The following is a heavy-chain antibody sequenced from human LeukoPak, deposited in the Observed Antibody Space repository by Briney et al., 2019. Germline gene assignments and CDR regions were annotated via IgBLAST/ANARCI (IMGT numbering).Heavy chain of an antibody. V-gene: IGHV3-23*01. CDR3: AREAYDILTGIRGGIDY. Sequence: GGSLRLSCAASGFTFSIYSMNWVRQAPGTGLEWVSSISRSDGTTYYADSVKGRFTISKDNSKNTLYLQMNSLRAEDTAVYYCAREAYDILTGIRGGIDYWGQGTLVTVSS. CDR1: GFTFSIYS. CDR2: ISRSDGTT. J-gene: IGHJ4*02. D-gene: IGHD3-9*01.